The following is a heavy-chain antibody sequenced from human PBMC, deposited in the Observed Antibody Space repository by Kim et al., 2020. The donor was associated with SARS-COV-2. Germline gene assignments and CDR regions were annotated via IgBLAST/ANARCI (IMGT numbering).Heavy chain of an antibody. V-gene: IGHV3-72*01. J-gene: IGHJ4*01. CDR1: GFTFSDLY. CDR3: TRGGDGYSSVPPEFD. CDR2: VRNKLNSYSV. Sequence: GGSLRLSCAASGFTFSDLYMDWVRQAPGKGLEWVGRVRNKLNSYSVGYAASVKGRFTISRDDSRNLTTLLMTSLTTEDTAVYYCTRGGDGYSSVPPEFD. D-gene: IGHD5-18*01.